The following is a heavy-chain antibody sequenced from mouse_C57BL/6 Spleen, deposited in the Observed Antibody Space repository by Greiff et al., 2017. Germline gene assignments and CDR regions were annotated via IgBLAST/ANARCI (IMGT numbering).Heavy chain of an antibody. V-gene: IGHV1-53*01. CDR2: INPSNGGT. J-gene: IGHJ4*01. Sequence: QVQLQQPGTELVKPGASVKLSCKASGYTFTSYWMHWVKQRPGQGLEWIGNINPSNGGTNYNEKFKSKATLTVDKSSSTAYMQLSSLTSEDSAVYYCASEGTLTLVASYYYAMDYWGQGTSVTVSS. CDR1: GYTFTSYW. CDR3: ASEGTLTLVASYYYAMDY. D-gene: IGHD1-1*01.